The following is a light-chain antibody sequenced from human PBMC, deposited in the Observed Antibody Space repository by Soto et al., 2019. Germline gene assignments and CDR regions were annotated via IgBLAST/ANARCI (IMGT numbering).Light chain of an antibody. J-gene: IGKJ1*01. V-gene: IGKV1-5*03. CDR1: QSISSW. CDR3: QQYRT. CDR2: KAS. Sequence: DIQMSQSPATLSASVGDRVTITCRASQSISSWLAWYQQKPGKAPKLLIYKASSLESGVPSRFSGSGSGTEFTLTISSLQPDDFATYYCQQYRTFGQGTRWMS.